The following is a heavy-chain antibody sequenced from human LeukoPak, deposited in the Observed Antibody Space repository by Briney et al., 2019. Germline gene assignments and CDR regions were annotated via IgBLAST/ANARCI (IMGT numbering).Heavy chain of an antibody. CDR2: IYYTGTT. CDR1: GGSISTSSYY. V-gene: IGHV4-39*07. J-gene: IGHJ6*03. Sequence: SETLSLTCTVSGGSISTSSYYWGWIRQPPGKGLEWIGSIYYTGTTYNSPSLKSRVTISLDTSKNQFSLKLSSVTAADTAVYYCARRLVAGLYYYYYYYMDVWGKGTTVTVSS. CDR3: ARRLVAGLYYYYYYYMDV. D-gene: IGHD6-19*01.